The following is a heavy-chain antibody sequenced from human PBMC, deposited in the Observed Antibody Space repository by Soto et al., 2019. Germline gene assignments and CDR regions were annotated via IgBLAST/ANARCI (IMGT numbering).Heavy chain of an antibody. V-gene: IGHV4-39*01. CDR3: ARLYSGYDFFIDAFDI. Sequence: QLQLQESGPGLVKPSETLSLTCTVSGGSISSSSYYWGWIRQPPGKGLEWIGSIYYSGSTYYNPSRMSRVTEAVDTSKNQFSLKLSSVTAADTAVYYCARLYSGYDFFIDAFDIWGQGTMVTVSS. D-gene: IGHD5-12*01. J-gene: IGHJ3*02. CDR1: GGSISSSSYY. CDR2: IYYSGST.